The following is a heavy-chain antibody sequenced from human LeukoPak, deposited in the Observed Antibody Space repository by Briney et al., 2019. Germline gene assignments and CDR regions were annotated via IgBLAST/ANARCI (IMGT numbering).Heavy chain of an antibody. CDR3: ARHGRRDGYNYYFDY. CDR1: GGSISSGGYH. J-gene: IGHJ4*02. D-gene: IGHD5-24*01. V-gene: IGHV4-61*08. Sequence: PSETLSLTCTVSGGSISSGGYHWSWIRQPPGKGLEWIGYIYYSGSTNYNPSLKSRVTISVDTSKNQFSLKLSSVTVADTAVYYCARHGRRDGYNYYFDYWGQGTLVTVSS. CDR2: IYYSGST.